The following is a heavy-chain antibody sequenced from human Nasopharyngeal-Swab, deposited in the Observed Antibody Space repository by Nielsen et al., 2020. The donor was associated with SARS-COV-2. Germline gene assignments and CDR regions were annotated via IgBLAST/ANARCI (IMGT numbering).Heavy chain of an antibody. CDR2: FDPEDGET. Sequence: ASVKVSCKVSGYTLTELSMHWVRQAPGKGLEWMGGFDPEDGETIYAQKFQGRVTMTEDTSTDTAYMELSRLRSDDTAVYYCARGGSSWYSSPGGWFDPWGQGTLVTVSS. J-gene: IGHJ5*02. CDR3: ARGGSSWYSSPGGWFDP. D-gene: IGHD6-13*01. CDR1: GYTLTELS. V-gene: IGHV1-24*01.